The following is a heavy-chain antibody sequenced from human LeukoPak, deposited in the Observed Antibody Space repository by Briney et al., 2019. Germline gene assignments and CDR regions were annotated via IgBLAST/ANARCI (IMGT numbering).Heavy chain of an antibody. D-gene: IGHD3-22*01. V-gene: IGHV3-23*01. CDR1: GFTFSSYA. Sequence: GWSLRLSCAASGFTFSSYAMSWVRQAPGKGLEWVSAISGSGGSTYYADSVKGRFTISRDNSKNTLYLQMNSLRAEDTAVYYCAKGGYYYDSSGYLDYWGQGTLVTVSS. CDR2: ISGSGGST. CDR3: AKGGYYYDSSGYLDY. J-gene: IGHJ4*02.